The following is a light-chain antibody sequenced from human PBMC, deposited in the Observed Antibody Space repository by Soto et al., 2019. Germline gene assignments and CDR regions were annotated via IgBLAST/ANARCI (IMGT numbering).Light chain of an antibody. CDR1: HSVSGS. J-gene: IGKJ1*01. CDR3: QQYGTSPRT. V-gene: IGKV3-20*01. CDR2: GAS. Sequence: EFVLTQSPATLSLSPGDRATLSCRASHSVSGSLAWYRHHPGQAPRLVIYGASIRATGIPDRFSGSGSETDFTLTISRLEPEDFAVYYCQQYGTSPRTFGQGTKVDIK.